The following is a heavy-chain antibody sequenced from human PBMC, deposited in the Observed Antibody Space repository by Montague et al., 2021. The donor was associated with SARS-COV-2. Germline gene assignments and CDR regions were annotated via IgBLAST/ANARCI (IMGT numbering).Heavy chain of an antibody. D-gene: IGHD3-22*01. J-gene: IGHJ3*02. CDR3: ARVQGITMIVVVIGAFDI. CDR2: INHSGST. Sequence: TLSLTCAVYGGSFSGYYWSWIRQPPGKGLEWIGEINHSGSTYYNPSLKSRVTISVDTSKNQFSLKLSSVTAADTAVYYCARVQGITMIVVVIGAFDIWGRGTMVTVSS. V-gene: IGHV4-34*09. CDR1: GGSFSGYY.